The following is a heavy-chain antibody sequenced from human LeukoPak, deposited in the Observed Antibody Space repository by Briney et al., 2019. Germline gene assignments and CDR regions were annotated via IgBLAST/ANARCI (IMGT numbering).Heavy chain of an antibody. CDR2: IGSTSI. V-gene: IGHV3-48*04. J-gene: IGHJ4*02. CDR1: GFSTRTYS. CDR3: ARDPAADDY. D-gene: IGHD6-13*01. Sequence: GGSLRLSCAASGFSTRTYSMGWVRQAPGKGLEWVSYIGSTSIYADSVKGRFTISRDNAKNSLYLQMNSLRAEDTAVYYCARDPAADDYWGQGTLVTVSS.